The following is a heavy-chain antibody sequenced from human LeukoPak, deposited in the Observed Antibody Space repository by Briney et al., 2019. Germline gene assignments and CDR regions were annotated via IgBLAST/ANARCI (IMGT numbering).Heavy chain of an antibody. J-gene: IGHJ4*02. D-gene: IGHD1-26*01. CDR1: GYTFTGYY. CDR2: INPNSGGT. CDR3: ARSRGGSYPGDY. Sequence: ASVKVSCKASGYTFTGYYMHWVRQAPGQGLEWMGWINPNSGGTNYAQKFQGRVTMTRDTSISTAYMELSRLRSDDTAVYYCARSRGGSYPGDYWGQGTLATVSS. V-gene: IGHV1-2*02.